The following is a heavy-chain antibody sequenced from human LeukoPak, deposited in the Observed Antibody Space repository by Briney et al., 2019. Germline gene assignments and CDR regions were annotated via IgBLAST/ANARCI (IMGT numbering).Heavy chain of an antibody. J-gene: IGHJ4*02. D-gene: IGHD1-26*01. V-gene: IGHV1-2*06. CDR1: GYTFTSYG. CDR2: INPNSGGT. Sequence: ASVKVSCKASGYTFTSYGISWVRQAPGQGLEWMGRINPNSGGTNYAQKFQGRVTMTRDTSISTAYMELSRLRSDDMAVYYCARGEIVGATKLKIMPDYWGQGTLVTVSS. CDR3: ARGEIVGATKLKIMPDY.